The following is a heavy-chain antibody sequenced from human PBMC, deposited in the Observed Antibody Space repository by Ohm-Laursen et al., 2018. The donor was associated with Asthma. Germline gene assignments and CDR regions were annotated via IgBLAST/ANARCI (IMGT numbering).Heavy chain of an antibody. D-gene: IGHD3-22*01. V-gene: IGHV4-4*03. Sequence: PGTLSLTCDVSGGSIISGNWWTWVRQPPGKGLEWIGYIYYSGITYSNPSLRSRVTISVDTSKNQFSLNLTSVTAADTAVYYCARGSFYFESTGYYFFDHWGQGALVTVSS. CDR1: GGSIISGNW. CDR2: IYYSGIT. J-gene: IGHJ4*02. CDR3: ARGSFYFESTGYYFFDH.